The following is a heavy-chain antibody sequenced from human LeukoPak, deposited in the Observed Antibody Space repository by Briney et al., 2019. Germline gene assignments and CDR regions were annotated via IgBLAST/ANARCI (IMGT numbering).Heavy chain of an antibody. V-gene: IGHV3-21*01. CDR2: ISSSSSYI. CDR3: ARDGLVDDSSS. Sequence: GGSLRLSCAASGFTVSSNYMSWVRQAPGKGLEWVSSISSSSSYIYYADSVKGRFTISRDNAKNSLYLQMNSLRAEDTAVYYCARDGLVDDSSSWGQGTLVTVSS. CDR1: GFTVSSNY. D-gene: IGHD3-22*01. J-gene: IGHJ5*02.